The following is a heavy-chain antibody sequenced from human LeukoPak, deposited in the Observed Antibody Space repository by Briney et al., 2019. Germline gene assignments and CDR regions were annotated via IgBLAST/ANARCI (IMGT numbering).Heavy chain of an antibody. CDR3: ARAGYYDSSFIGH. J-gene: IGHJ4*02. Sequence: SETLSLTCTVSGGSISSYYWSWIRQPPGKGLEWIGYIYYSGSTNYNPSLKSRVTISVDTSKNQFSLKLSSVTAADTAVYYCARAGYYDSSFIGHWCQGTLVTVSS. D-gene: IGHD3-22*01. V-gene: IGHV4-59*01. CDR1: GGSISSYY. CDR2: IYYSGST.